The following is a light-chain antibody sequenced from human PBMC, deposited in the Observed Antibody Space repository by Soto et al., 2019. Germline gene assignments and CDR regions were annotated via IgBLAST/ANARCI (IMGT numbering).Light chain of an antibody. J-gene: IGLJ2*01. CDR1: SGSIASNY. V-gene: IGLV6-57*04. CDR3: QSYDSSNHDVV. CDR2: EDN. Sequence: NFMLTQPHSVSESPGKTVTISCTRSSGSIASNYVQWYQQRPGSAPTTVIYEDNQRPSGVPDRFSGSIDSSSNSASLTISGLKTGDEADYYCQSYDSSNHDVVFGGGTKLTVL.